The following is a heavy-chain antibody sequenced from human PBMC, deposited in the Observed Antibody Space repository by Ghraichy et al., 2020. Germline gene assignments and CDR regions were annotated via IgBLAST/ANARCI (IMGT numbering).Heavy chain of an antibody. J-gene: IGHJ6*02. CDR2: ISWNSGHI. CDR3: AKDIREGCSGINCYSYYYYYYGLDV. V-gene: IGHV3-9*01. CDR1: GFAFDNYA. Sequence: SLRLSCAASGFAFDNYAMHWVREGPGKGLEWVAGISWNSGHIGYAEFVKGRFTVSRDGAKNSLYLQMNSLRVDDTAVYYCAKDIREGCSGINCYSYYYYYYGLDVWGQGTTVTVS. D-gene: IGHD2-2*01.